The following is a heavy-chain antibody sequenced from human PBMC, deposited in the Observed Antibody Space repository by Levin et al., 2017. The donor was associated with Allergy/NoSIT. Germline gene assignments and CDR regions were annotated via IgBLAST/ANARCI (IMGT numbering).Heavy chain of an antibody. J-gene: IGHJ5*02. V-gene: IGHV4-34*01. D-gene: IGHD3-10*01. Sequence: PSETLSLTCAVYGGSFSGYYWSWIRQPPGKGLEWIGEINHSGSTNYNPSLKSRVTISVDTSKNQFSLKLSSVTAADTAVYYCARGRRITMVRGLNWFDPWGQGTLVTVSS. CDR1: GGSFSGYY. CDR2: INHSGST. CDR3: ARGRRITMVRGLNWFDP.